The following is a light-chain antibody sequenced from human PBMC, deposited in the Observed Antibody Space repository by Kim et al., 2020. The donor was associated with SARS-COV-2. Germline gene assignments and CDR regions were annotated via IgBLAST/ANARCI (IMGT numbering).Light chain of an antibody. CDR1: KLGDKY. J-gene: IGLJ1*01. CDR3: QAWDSSTYV. Sequence: SVSPGQTASIDCSGDKLGDKYACWYQQKPGQSPVLVIYQDSKRASGIPERFSGSNSGNTATLTISGTQAMDEADYYCQAWDSSTYVFGTGTKVTVL. CDR2: QDS. V-gene: IGLV3-1*01.